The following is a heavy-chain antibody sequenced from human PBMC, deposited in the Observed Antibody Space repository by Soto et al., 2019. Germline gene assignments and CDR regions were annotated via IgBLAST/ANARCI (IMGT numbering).Heavy chain of an antibody. Sequence: QVQLQESGPGLVQPSQSLSLTCTVSGGSISSRTYFWSWIRQHPGKGLEWIGYIYYSVSTYYNPSHNSRVTISADTSKNQFSLRLSSVTAAASAVYYCASSIMITFGGVIVIPRNFDSWGQGTLVTVAS. J-gene: IGHJ4*02. CDR2: IYYSVST. CDR3: ASSIMITFGGVIVIPRNFDS. D-gene: IGHD3-16*02. V-gene: IGHV4-31*03. CDR1: GGSISSRTYF.